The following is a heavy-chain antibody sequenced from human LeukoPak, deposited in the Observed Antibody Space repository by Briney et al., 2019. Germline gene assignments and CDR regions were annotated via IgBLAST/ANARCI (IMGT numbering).Heavy chain of an antibody. CDR2: ISGSGGST. J-gene: IGHJ4*02. Sequence: GGSLRLSCAASGFTFASYAMSWVRQAPGKGLEWVSVISGSGGSTYYADSVKGRFTISGDNSKNTLYLQMNSLRAEDTAVYYCAKDFTGTTYYDILTGIPLDYWGQGTLVTVSS. CDR3: AKDFTGTTYYDILTGIPLDY. D-gene: IGHD3-9*01. CDR1: GFTFASYA. V-gene: IGHV3-23*01.